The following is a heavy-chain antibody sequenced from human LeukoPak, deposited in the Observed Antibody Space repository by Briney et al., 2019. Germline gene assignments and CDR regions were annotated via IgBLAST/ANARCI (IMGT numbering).Heavy chain of an antibody. CDR3: ARELEDSTQLLYHGMDV. CDR1: GFTFSTYS. V-gene: IGHV3-48*02. CDR2: IGSTRSTI. Sequence: GGSLRLSCAASGFTFSTYSMNWVRQAPGKGLEWVSYIGSTRSTIDYADSVKGRFIISRENAKNSVDLHMNSLRDEDTAVYYCARELEDSTQLLYHGMDVWGQGTTVIVSS. D-gene: IGHD6-13*01. J-gene: IGHJ6*02.